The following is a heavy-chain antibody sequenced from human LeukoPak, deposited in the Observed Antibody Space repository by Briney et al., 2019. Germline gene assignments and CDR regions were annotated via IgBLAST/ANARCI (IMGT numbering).Heavy chain of an antibody. CDR3: AKGPVVPAATTHFDY. Sequence: GGSLRLSCAASGFTFSSDWMHWVRQAPGKGLVWVSRISPDGSITYSADSVKGRFTISRDNTKNTLYLQMNSLRAEDTAVYYCAKGPVVPAATTHFDYWGQGTLVTVSS. CDR1: GFTFSSDW. V-gene: IGHV3-74*01. CDR2: ISPDGSIT. D-gene: IGHD2-2*01. J-gene: IGHJ4*02.